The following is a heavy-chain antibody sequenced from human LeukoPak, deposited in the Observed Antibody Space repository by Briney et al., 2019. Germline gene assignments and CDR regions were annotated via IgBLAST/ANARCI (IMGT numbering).Heavy chain of an antibody. CDR2: INHSGSA. V-gene: IGHV4-34*01. CDR1: GGSFSGYY. J-gene: IGHJ4*02. D-gene: IGHD2-15*01. CDR3: AREKYCSGGSCLDY. Sequence: PSETLSLTCAVYGGSFSGYYWSGIRQPPGKGLEWIGEINHSGSANYNPSLKSRVTISVDTSKNQFSLKLSSVTAADTAVYYCAREKYCSGGSCLDYWGQGTLVTVSS.